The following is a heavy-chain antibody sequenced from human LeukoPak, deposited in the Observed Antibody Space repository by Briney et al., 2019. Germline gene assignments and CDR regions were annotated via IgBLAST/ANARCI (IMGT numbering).Heavy chain of an antibody. V-gene: IGHV1-24*01. D-gene: IGHD3-3*01. J-gene: IGHJ4*02. Sequence: AASVKVSCKVSGYTLTELSMHWVRQAPGKGLAWMGGFDPEDGETIYAQKFQGRVTITEDTSTDTAYMELSSLRSEDTAVYYCAGYTIFGVVRSGYFDYWGQGTLVTVSS. CDR1: GYTLTELS. CDR2: FDPEDGET. CDR3: AGYTIFGVVRSGYFDY.